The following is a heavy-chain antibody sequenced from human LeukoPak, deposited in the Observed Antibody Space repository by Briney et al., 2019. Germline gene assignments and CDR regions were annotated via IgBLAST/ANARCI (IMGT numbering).Heavy chain of an antibody. J-gene: IGHJ4*02. V-gene: IGHV1-3*01. CDR3: ARVGGEQLDLDY. D-gene: IGHD6-13*01. CDR1: GYDFTSYA. CDR2: INAGNGNT. Sequence: GASVKVSCKASGYDFTSYAMHWVRQAPGQRLEWMGWINAGNGNTKYSQKFQDRVTVTRDTSTSTAYMELSSLRSEDTAVYYCARVGGEQLDLDYWGQGTLVTVSS.